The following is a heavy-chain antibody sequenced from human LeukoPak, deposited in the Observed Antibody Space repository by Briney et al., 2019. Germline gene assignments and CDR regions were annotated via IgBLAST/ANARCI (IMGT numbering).Heavy chain of an antibody. D-gene: IGHD6-13*01. CDR1: GFTFRRNG. V-gene: IGHV3-30*18. J-gene: IGHJ4*02. CDR2: ISFDGSNK. CDR3: AKDRSSSWSLDY. Sequence: GASLRLSCAASGFTFRRNGMHWVRQAPGKGLEWVAVISFDGSNKYYADSVKGRFTISRDNSKNTLYLQMNSLRDEDTAVYYCAKDRSSSWSLDYWGQGTLVTVSS.